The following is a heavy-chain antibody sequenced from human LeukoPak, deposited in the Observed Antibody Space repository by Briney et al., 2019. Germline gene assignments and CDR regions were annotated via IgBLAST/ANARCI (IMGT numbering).Heavy chain of an antibody. Sequence: SSVKVSCKASGGTFSSYAISWVRQAPGQGLEWMGGIIPIFGTANYAQKFQGRVTITADESTSTAYMELSSLRSEDTAVYYCARGTGYCSSTSCYTFDYWGQGTLVTVSS. CDR2: IIPIFGTA. V-gene: IGHV1-69*13. CDR1: GGTFSSYA. J-gene: IGHJ4*02. CDR3: ARGTGYCSSTSCYTFDY. D-gene: IGHD2-2*02.